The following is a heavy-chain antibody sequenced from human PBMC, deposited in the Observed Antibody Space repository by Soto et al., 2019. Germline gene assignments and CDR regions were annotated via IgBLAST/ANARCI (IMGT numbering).Heavy chain of an antibody. Sequence: ASLKVSCKASGYTFTSYGISWVRQAPGQGLEWMGWISAYNGNTNYAQKLQGRVTMTTDTSTSTAYMELRSLRSDDTAVYYCARSSYDYVWGSPLYYYYGMDVWGQGTTVTVSS. CDR1: GYTFTSYG. V-gene: IGHV1-18*01. D-gene: IGHD3-16*01. CDR3: ARSSYDYVWGSPLYYYYGMDV. CDR2: ISAYNGNT. J-gene: IGHJ6*02.